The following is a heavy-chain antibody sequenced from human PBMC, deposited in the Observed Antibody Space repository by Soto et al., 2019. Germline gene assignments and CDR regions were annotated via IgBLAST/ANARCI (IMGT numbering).Heavy chain of an antibody. J-gene: IGHJ4*02. D-gene: IGHD4-17*01. CDR1: GFSFRGFE. CDR3: ARLPKGSTVTS. Sequence: DEQLVESGGGLVQPGGSVRLSCAASGFSFRGFEMNWVRQAPGKGLEWVSYITSDGGVTYYADSVKGRFSVSRDNDKKSLFLQMNSLRDEDTAVYYCARLPKGSTVTSWGQGTLVTVSS. V-gene: IGHV3-48*03. CDR2: ITSDGGVT.